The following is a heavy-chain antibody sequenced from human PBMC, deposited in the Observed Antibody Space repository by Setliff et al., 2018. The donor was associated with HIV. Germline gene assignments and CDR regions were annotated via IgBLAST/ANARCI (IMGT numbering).Heavy chain of an antibody. J-gene: IGHJ5*02. V-gene: IGHV4-4*02. Sequence: SETLSLTCAVSGGSISSDNWWTWVRQAPGKGLEWIGEIYHSEYTNYNASLKSRVTISIDTSKNQFSLNLTSVTAADTAVYYCASRVYYYDSNNFLREEGFDPWGQGTLVTVSS. CDR3: ASRVYYYDSNNFLREEGFDP. CDR1: GGSISSDNW. CDR2: IYHSEYT. D-gene: IGHD3-22*01.